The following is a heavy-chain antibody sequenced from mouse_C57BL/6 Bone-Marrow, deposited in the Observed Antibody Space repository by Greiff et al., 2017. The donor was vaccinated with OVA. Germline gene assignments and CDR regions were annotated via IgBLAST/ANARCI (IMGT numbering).Heavy chain of an antibody. CDR1: GFTFSSYA. Sequence: EVKVVESGAGLVKPGGSLKLSCAASGFTFSSYAMSWVRQTPEKRLEWVAYISSGGDYIYYADTVKGRFTISRDNARNTLYLQMSSLKSEDTAMYYCTRDYGSSYAWFAYWGQGTLVTVSA. J-gene: IGHJ3*01. CDR2: ISSGGDYI. CDR3: TRDYGSSYAWFAY. V-gene: IGHV5-9-1*02. D-gene: IGHD1-1*01.